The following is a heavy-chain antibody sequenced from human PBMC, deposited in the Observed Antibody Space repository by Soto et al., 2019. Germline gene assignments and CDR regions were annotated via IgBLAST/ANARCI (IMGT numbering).Heavy chain of an antibody. CDR2: IWADGSRQ. Sequence: QVQLVESGGGVIQPGKSLRLSCSASGFAFSTYAMHWVRQAPGKGLEWVAVIWADGSRQFYADSVKGRFTVSRDNSQNTLCPQMTGLRVADTALSYGVGGIGYWGRGDDWGQGTLVPVSS. J-gene: IGHJ1*01. D-gene: IGHD3-22*01. CDR1: GFAFSTYA. CDR3: VGGIGYWGRGDD. V-gene: IGHV3-33*08.